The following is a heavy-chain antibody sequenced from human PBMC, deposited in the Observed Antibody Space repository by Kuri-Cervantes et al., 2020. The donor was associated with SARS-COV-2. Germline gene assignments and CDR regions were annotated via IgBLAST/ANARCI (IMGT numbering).Heavy chain of an antibody. CDR3: AGLYSSSWSYDY. CDR1: GSTFRDYY. V-gene: IGHV3-11*04. Sequence: GESLKISCAASGSTFRDYYLSWIRPAPGKGLEWVSYIGTYGTTIYFAGAMKGRVTISRDNAKNSLFLQMNSLRAEDTALYYCAGLYSSSWSYDYWGQGTLVTVSS. CDR2: IGTYGTTI. D-gene: IGHD6-13*01. J-gene: IGHJ4*02.